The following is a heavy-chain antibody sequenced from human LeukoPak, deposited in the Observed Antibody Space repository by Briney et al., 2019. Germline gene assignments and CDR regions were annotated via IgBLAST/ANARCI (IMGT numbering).Heavy chain of an antibody. V-gene: IGHV3-30-3*01. CDR1: GFTFSSYA. J-gene: IGHJ4*02. Sequence: QAGGSLRLSCAASGFTFSSYAMHWVRQAPGKGLEWVAVISYDGSNKYYADSVKGRFTISRDNSKNTLYLQMNSLRAEDTAVYYCARGTEGGDFDYWGQGTLVTVSS. CDR3: ARGTEGGDFDY. CDR2: ISYDGSNK. D-gene: IGHD3-16*01.